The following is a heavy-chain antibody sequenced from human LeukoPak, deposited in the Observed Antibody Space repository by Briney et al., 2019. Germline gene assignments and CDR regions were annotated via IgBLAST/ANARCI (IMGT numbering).Heavy chain of an antibody. CDR3: ARGKPHPGTRSTSCYVDY. V-gene: IGHV4-34*01. CDR1: GGSFSGYY. D-gene: IGHD2-2*01. J-gene: IGHJ4*02. Sequence: NPSETLSLTCAVYGGSFSGYYWSWIRQPPGKGLEWIGEINHSGSTNYNPSLKSRVTISVDTSKNQFSLKLSSVTAADTAVYYCARGKPHPGTRSTSCYVDYWGQGTLVTVSS. CDR2: INHSGST.